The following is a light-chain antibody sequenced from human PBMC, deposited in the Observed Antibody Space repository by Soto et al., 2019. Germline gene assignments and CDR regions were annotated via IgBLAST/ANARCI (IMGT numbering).Light chain of an antibody. CDR1: QTVRNNY. CDR2: DAS. V-gene: IGKV3-20*01. Sequence: EIVLTQSPATLSLSPGERATLSCRASQTVRNNYLAWYQQKPGQAPRLLIYDASSRATGIPDRFSGGGSGTDFTLTISRLEPEDFAVYYCQHYNSYSEAFGQGTKVDIK. CDR3: QHYNSYSEA. J-gene: IGKJ1*01.